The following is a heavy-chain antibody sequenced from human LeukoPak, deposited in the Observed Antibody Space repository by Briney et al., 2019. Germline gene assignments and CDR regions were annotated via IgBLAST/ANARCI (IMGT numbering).Heavy chain of an antibody. CDR3: AKDVSSSGYMDV. J-gene: IGHJ6*03. CDR2: ISWNSGSI. Sequence: PGRSLRLSCAASGFTFDDYAMHWVRQAPGKGLEWVSGISWNSGSIGYADSVKGRFTISRDNAKNSLYLQMNSLRAEDTALYYCAKDVSSSGYMDVWGKGTTVTVSS. D-gene: IGHD6-6*01. CDR1: GFTFDDYA. V-gene: IGHV3-9*01.